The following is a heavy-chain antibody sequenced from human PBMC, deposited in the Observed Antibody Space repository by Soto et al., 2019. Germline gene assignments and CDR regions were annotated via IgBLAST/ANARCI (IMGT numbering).Heavy chain of an antibody. CDR2: IHYSGKS. D-gene: IGHD6-13*01. V-gene: IGHV4-30-4*01. CDR1: GGSISSGDYY. J-gene: IGHJ4*02. Sequence: SETLSLTCTVSGGSISSGDYYWSWIRQPPGKGLEWIGYIHYSGKSFTKPSLKSRVTISEDTSKNQFSLKLSSVTAADTVVYYCARERTTAGTDFDCWGQGTLVTVSS. CDR3: ARERTTAGTDFDC.